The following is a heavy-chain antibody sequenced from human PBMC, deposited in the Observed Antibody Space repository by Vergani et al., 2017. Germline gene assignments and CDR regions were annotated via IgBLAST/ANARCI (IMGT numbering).Heavy chain of an antibody. D-gene: IGHD5-12*01. J-gene: IGHJ3*01. CDR1: GDTFSNYA. CDR3: AREKATIADDALKF. Sequence: QVQLLQSGAAVRKPGSSVTVSCKASGDTFSNYAITWVRQAPGQGLQWMGRMIPTFDSKNYAPRFQGRVTLTADASASTAYMELTSLTSEDTAVYYCAREKATIADDALKFWGQGTMVTVS. V-gene: IGHV1-69*13. CDR2: MIPTFDSK.